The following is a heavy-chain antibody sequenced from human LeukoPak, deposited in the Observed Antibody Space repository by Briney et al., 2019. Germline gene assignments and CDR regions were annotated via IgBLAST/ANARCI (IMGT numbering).Heavy chain of an antibody. CDR1: GFTFSSYS. CDR3: ARDKVATIFGVVIPPASYFDY. J-gene: IGHJ4*02. V-gene: IGHV3-21*01. Sequence: GGSLRLSCAASGFTFSSYSMNWVRQAPGKGLEWVSSISSSSSYIYYADSVKGRFTISRDNAKNSLYLQMNSLRAEDTAVYYCARDKVATIFGVVIPPASYFDYWGQGTLVTVSS. D-gene: IGHD3-3*01. CDR2: ISSSSSYI.